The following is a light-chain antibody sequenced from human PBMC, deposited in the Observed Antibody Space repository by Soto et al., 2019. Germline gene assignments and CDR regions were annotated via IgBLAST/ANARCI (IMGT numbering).Light chain of an antibody. Sequence: DIQMTQSPSTLSASVGDRVTITCRASQSISSWLAWYQQKPGKAPKLLIYDGSSLESGVPSRFSGSGSGTEVTLAISSLQSDDFATYYCQQYNSYSPGTLGGATKVDIK. CDR3: QQYNSYSPGT. J-gene: IGKJ4*01. CDR2: DGS. V-gene: IGKV1-5*01. CDR1: QSISSW.